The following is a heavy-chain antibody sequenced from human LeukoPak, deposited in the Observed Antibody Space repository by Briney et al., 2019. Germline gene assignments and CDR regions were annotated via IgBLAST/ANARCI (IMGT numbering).Heavy chain of an antibody. CDR1: GYTFTGYY. Sequence: ASVKVSCKASGYTFTGYYMHWVRQAPGQGLEWMGWINPNSGGTNYAQKFQGRVTMTRDTSISTAYMELSSLRSDDTAVYYCARVAVRGLKRGTFDYWGQGTLVTVSS. V-gene: IGHV1-2*02. CDR3: ARVAVRGLKRGTFDY. CDR2: INPNSGGT. D-gene: IGHD3-10*01. J-gene: IGHJ4*02.